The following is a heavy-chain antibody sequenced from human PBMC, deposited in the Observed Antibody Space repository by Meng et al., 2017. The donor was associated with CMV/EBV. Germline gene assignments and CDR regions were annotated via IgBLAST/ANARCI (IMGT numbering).Heavy chain of an antibody. V-gene: IGHV4-61*01. CDR1: GDSVSTGSYY. D-gene: IGHD2/OR15-2a*01. CDR3: AREGGKYYHSLNCYGAYFDF. J-gene: IGHJ4*02. Sequence: SETLSLTCSVSGDSVSTGSYYWSWIRQPPGKGLEWIGYIYYSGSTNYNPSLKSRVTISVDTSKNQFSLKMTSVTAADTAVYYCAREGGKYYHSLNCYGAYFDFWGQGTLVTVSS. CDR2: IYYSGST.